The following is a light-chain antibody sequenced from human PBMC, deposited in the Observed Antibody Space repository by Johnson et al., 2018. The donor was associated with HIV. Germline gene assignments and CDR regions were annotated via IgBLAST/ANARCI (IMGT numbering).Light chain of an antibody. CDR2: DNN. Sequence: QSVLTQPPSVSAAPRQKVTISCSGSSSNIGNNYVSWYQQFPGTAPKLLIYDNNKRPSGIPDRFSGSKSGTSATLGITGLQTGDEADYYCGTWDSSLSARYVFGTGTKVTVL. CDR1: SSNIGNNY. V-gene: IGLV1-51*01. CDR3: GTWDSSLSARYV. J-gene: IGLJ1*01.